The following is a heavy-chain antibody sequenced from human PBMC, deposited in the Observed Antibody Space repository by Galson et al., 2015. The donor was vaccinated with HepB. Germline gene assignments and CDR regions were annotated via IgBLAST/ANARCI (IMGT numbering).Heavy chain of an antibody. D-gene: IGHD6-19*01. Sequence: SGAEVKKPGESLRISCKASGYTFTSNGISWVRQAPGQGLEWMGWISTYSGNTIFAQKLQGRVTLTTDTSTSTAYMELRSLRSDDTAVYYCARDKQWRLDYWGQGTLVTVSS. CDR3: ARDKQWRLDY. CDR1: GYTFTSNG. CDR2: ISTYSGNT. J-gene: IGHJ4*02. V-gene: IGHV1-18*01.